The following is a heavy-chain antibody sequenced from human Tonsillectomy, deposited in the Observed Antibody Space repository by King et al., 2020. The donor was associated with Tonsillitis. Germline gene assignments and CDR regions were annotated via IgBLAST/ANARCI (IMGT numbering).Heavy chain of an antibody. J-gene: IGHJ1*01. Sequence: QLVQSGAEVKKPGASMRVSCKASGYTFTSYGISWVRQAPGQGLEWMGWISTYNGNTNYAQKLQGRVTMTTDTSTTTAYMDLRSLRSDDTAVYYCARGGPHYQGGAVEYFQHWGQGTLVTVSS. D-gene: IGHD1-26*01. V-gene: IGHV1-18*04. CDR1: GYTFTSYG. CDR3: ARGGPHYQGGAVEYFQH. CDR2: ISTYNGNT.